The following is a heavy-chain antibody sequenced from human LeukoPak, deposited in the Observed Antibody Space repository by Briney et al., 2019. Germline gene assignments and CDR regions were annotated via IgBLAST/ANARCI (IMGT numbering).Heavy chain of an antibody. Sequence: SQTLSLTCTVSGGSISSGDYYWSWIRQPPGKGLEWIGYIYYSGSTYYNPSLKSRVTISVDTSKNQSSLKLSSVTAADTAVYYCAREGAHCSGGSCYFVHWGQGTLVTVSS. D-gene: IGHD2-15*01. V-gene: IGHV4-30-4*01. CDR2: IYYSGST. CDR3: AREGAHCSGGSCYFVH. J-gene: IGHJ4*02. CDR1: GGSISSGDYY.